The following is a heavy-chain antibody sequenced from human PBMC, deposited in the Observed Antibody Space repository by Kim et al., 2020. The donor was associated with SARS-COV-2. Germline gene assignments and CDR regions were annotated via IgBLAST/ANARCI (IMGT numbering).Heavy chain of an antibody. CDR2: INAGNGNT. Sequence: ASVKVSCKASGYTFTSYAMHWVRQAPGQRLEWMGWINAGNGNTKYSQKFQGRVTITRDTSASTAYMELSSLRSEDTAVYYCARCFPSERYFDWLWFDYWGQGTLVTVSS. D-gene: IGHD3-9*01. V-gene: IGHV1-3*01. J-gene: IGHJ4*02. CDR1: GYTFTSYA. CDR3: ARCFPSERYFDWLWFDY.